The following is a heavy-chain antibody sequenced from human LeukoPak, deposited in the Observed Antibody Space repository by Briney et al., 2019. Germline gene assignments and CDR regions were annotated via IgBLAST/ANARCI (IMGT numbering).Heavy chain of an antibody. CDR2: ISGSGGST. V-gene: IGHV3-23*01. J-gene: IGHJ4*02. CDR1: GFTFSSYA. Sequence: PGGSLRLSCAASGFTFSSYAMSWVRQAPGKGLEWVSAISGSGGSTYYADSMKGRFTISRDNSKNTLYLQMNSLRAEDTAVYYCAKSTGGSTVTSYYFDYWGQGTLVTVSS. CDR3: AKSTGGSTVTSYYFDY. D-gene: IGHD4-17*01.